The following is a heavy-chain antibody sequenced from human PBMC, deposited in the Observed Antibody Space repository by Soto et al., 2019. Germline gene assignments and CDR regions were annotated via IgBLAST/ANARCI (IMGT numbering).Heavy chain of an antibody. D-gene: IGHD6-13*01. CDR3: ARWVGSSSWNNY. CDR2: IYFDGNT. Sequence: KTSETLSLTCSVSGDSISSSSYYWGWIRQPPGKGLEWIGIIYFDGNTYYNPSLKSRVTMSMDTSKNQFSLNLISVTAADTAVYYCARWVGSSSWNNYWGPGTLVTVSS. CDR1: GDSISSSSYY. V-gene: IGHV4-39*01. J-gene: IGHJ4*02.